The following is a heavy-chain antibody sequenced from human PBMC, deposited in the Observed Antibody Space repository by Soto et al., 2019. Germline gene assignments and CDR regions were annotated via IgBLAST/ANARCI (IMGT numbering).Heavy chain of an antibody. CDR3: ASSRPSSGWFRGAFDY. J-gene: IGHJ4*02. CDR1: GGSFSGYY. D-gene: IGHD6-19*01. CDR2: INHSGST. Sequence: QVQLQQWGAGLLKPSETLSLTCAVYGGSFSGYYWSWIRQPPGKGLEWIGEINHSGSTNYNPSLKSRVTISVDTSKNQFSLKLSSVTAADTAVYYCASSRPSSGWFRGAFDYWGQGTLVTVSS. V-gene: IGHV4-34*01.